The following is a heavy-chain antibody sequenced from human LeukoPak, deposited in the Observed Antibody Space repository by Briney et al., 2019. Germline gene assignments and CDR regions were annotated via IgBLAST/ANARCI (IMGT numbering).Heavy chain of an antibody. Sequence: SETLSLTCAVYGGSFSGYYWSWIRQPPGKGLEWIGYIYHSGSTYYNPSLKSRVTISVDRSKNQFSLKLSSVTAADTAVYYCARRPGDYYDSSGYYGGAFDIWGQGTMVTVSS. CDR1: GGSFSGYY. CDR2: IYHSGST. V-gene: IGHV4-30-2*01. J-gene: IGHJ3*02. CDR3: ARRPGDYYDSSGYYGGAFDI. D-gene: IGHD3-22*01.